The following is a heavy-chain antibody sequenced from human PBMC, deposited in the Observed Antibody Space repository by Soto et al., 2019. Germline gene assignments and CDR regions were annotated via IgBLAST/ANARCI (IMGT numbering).Heavy chain of an antibody. CDR1: GFTFSSYG. Sequence: GGSLRLSCAASGFTFSSYGMHWVRQAPGKGLEWVAVISYDGSNKYYADSVKGRFTISRDNSKNTLYLQMNSLRAEDTAVYYCAKDRLVPPHPGVGGSSGFYYYYYGMDVWGQGTTVTVSS. CDR3: AKDRLVPPHPGVGGSSGFYYYYYGMDV. J-gene: IGHJ6*02. CDR2: ISYDGSNK. V-gene: IGHV3-30*18. D-gene: IGHD6-19*01.